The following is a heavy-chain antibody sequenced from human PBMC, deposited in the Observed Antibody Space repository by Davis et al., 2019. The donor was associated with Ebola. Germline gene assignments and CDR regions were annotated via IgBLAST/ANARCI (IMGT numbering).Heavy chain of an antibody. D-gene: IGHD4-17*01. V-gene: IGHV3-30*03. CDR3: ARDDHGDYWFFDL. Sequence: GESLKISCAASGFTFSRYGMHWVRQAPGKGLEWVAVISFDGSEKYYADSVKGRFTISRENSKKRLHLQMNSLRPEDTAVYYCARDDHGDYWFFDLWGRGTLVTVSS. J-gene: IGHJ2*01. CDR2: ISFDGSEK. CDR1: GFTFSRYG.